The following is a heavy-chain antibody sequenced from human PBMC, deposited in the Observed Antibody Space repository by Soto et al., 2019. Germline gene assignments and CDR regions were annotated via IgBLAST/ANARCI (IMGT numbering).Heavy chain of an antibody. V-gene: IGHV4-4*07. Sequence: SETLSLTCTVSGGSISSYYWSWIRQPPGKGLEWIGRIYTSGSTNYNPSLKSRVTMSVDTSKNQFSLKLSSVTAADTAVYYCARANLSTGIAVAVEGPLDYWGQGTLVTVSS. CDR1: GGSISSYY. D-gene: IGHD6-19*01. J-gene: IGHJ4*02. CDR2: IYTSGST. CDR3: ARANLSTGIAVAVEGPLDY.